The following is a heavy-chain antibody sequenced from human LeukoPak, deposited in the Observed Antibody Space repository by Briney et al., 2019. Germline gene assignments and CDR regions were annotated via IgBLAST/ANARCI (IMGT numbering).Heavy chain of an antibody. Sequence: SETLSLTCTDSGGSISSYYWSWIRQPPGKGLDWIGYIHYSGSTNYNPSLKSRVTISVDTSKNQFSLKLSSVTAADTAVYYCARTTEGYCRGRSCYSYYYYMDVWGKGTTVTVSS. CDR1: GGSISSYY. CDR3: ARTTEGYCRGRSCYSYYYYMDV. V-gene: IGHV4-59*01. D-gene: IGHD2-15*01. CDR2: IHYSGST. J-gene: IGHJ6*03.